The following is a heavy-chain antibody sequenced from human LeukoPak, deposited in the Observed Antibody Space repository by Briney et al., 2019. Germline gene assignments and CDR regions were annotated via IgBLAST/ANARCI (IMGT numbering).Heavy chain of an antibody. J-gene: IGHJ4*02. CDR2: VNIATEIP. V-gene: IGHV7-4-1*02. D-gene: IGHD3-9*01. CDR3: ARDTDLTGSFNANF. CDR1: GYTFTSYA. Sequence: GASVKVSCKASGYTFTSYAMNWVRQAPGQGLEWMGWVNIATEIPTYAQGFTGRFVFSLDTSVNTAYLQITSLKAEDTAVYYCARDTDLTGSFNANFWGQGTLVTVSS.